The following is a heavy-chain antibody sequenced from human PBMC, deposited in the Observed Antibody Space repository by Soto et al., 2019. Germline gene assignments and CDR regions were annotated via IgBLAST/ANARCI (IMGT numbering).Heavy chain of an antibody. Sequence: GGSLRRSCAVSGLTVSSNYMSWVRQAPGKGLEWVAIIYVANGTYYADSVKGRFIISRDNSKNTLYLQMNSLRAGDTAVYYCARVSLEIDFWGHGTLVTVSS. CDR1: GLTVSSNY. CDR3: ARVSLEIDF. D-gene: IGHD3-3*01. V-gene: IGHV3-66*01. J-gene: IGHJ4*01. CDR2: IYVANGT.